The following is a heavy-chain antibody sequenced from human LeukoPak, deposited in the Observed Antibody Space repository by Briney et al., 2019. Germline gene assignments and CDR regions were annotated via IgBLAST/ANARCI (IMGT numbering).Heavy chain of an antibody. CDR1: GGSINSYY. Sequence: SETLSLTCTVSGGSINSYYWSWIRQPPGKGLEWIGYVYYTGSTNYSPSLKSRVTISVDTSKNQLSLKPTSVTAADTAVYYCAREDSSSRFDYWGQGSLVTVSS. J-gene: IGHJ4*02. V-gene: IGHV4-59*01. CDR3: AREDSSSRFDY. D-gene: IGHD6-13*01. CDR2: VYYTGST.